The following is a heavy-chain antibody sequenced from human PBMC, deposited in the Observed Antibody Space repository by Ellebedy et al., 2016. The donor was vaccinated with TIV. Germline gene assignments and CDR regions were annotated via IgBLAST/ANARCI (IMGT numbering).Heavy chain of an antibody. D-gene: IGHD1-26*01. Sequence: ASVKVSXXASGYTFTGYYMHWVRQAPGQGLEWMGWINPNSGGTNYAQKFQGRVTMTRDTSISTAYMELSSLRSEDTAVYYCAAYSGSYSRDFDYWGQGTLVTVSS. CDR3: AAYSGSYSRDFDY. CDR2: INPNSGGT. V-gene: IGHV1-2*02. J-gene: IGHJ4*02. CDR1: GYTFTGYY.